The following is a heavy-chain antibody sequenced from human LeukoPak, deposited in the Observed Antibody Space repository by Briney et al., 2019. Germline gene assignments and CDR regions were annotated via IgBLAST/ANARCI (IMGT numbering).Heavy chain of an antibody. V-gene: IGHV4-59*01. CDR2: IYYSGST. Sequence: SETLSLTCTVSGGSISSYYWSWIRQPPGKGLEGMGYIYYSGSTNYNPSLKSRVTISVDTPKNQFSLKLSSVTAADTAVYYCARTLRGYSYGPFDYWGQGTLVTVSS. CDR1: GGSISSYY. J-gene: IGHJ4*02. CDR3: ARTLRGYSYGPFDY. D-gene: IGHD5-18*01.